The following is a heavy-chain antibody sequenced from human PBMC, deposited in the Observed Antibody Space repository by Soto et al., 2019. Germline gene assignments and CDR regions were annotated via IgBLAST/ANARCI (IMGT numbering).Heavy chain of an antibody. Sequence: GGSLRLSCAASGFTFSSYAMSWVRQAPGKGLEWVSGISDSGGSTYYADSVKGRFTISRDNSKNTLYLQMNSLRAEDTAVYYCAKDVDNYYGSGSYWGYYYYYGMDVWGQGTTVTVSS. CDR2: ISDSGGST. D-gene: IGHD3-10*01. CDR3: AKDVDNYYGSGSYWGYYYYYGMDV. V-gene: IGHV3-23*01. J-gene: IGHJ6*02. CDR1: GFTFSSYA.